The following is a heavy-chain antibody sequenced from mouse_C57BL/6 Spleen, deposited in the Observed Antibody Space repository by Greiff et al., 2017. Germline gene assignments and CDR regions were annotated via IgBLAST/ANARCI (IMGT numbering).Heavy chain of an antibody. CDR3: ARPYSNFWFAC. D-gene: IGHD2-5*01. Sequence: EVKLQESGGGLVKPGGSLKLSCAASGFTFSSYAMSWVRQTPEKRLEWVATISDGGSYTYYPDNVKGRFTISRDNAKNNLYLQMSHLKSEDTAMYYCARPYSNFWFACWGQGTLVTVSA. V-gene: IGHV5-4*03. J-gene: IGHJ3*01. CDR1: GFTFSSYA. CDR2: ISDGGSYT.